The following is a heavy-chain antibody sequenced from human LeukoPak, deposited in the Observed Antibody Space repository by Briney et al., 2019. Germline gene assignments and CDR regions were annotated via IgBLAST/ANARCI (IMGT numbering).Heavy chain of an antibody. J-gene: IGHJ3*02. D-gene: IGHD5-18*01. Sequence: SETLSLTCAVYGGSFSGYYWSWIRQPPGKGLEWIGEINHSGSTNYNPSLKSRVTISVDTSKSQFSLKLSSVTAADTAVYYCARGEYSYGIDAFDIWGQGTMVTVSS. CDR2: INHSGST. CDR1: GGSFSGYY. CDR3: ARGEYSYGIDAFDI. V-gene: IGHV4-34*01.